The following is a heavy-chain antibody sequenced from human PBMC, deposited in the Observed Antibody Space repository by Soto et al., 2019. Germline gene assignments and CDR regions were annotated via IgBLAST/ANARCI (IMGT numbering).Heavy chain of an antibody. J-gene: IGHJ4*02. CDR2: ISGYNGNT. D-gene: IGHD2-21*01. Sequence: QVQLVQSGAEVKKPGASVKVSCKASGYTFRNFGINWVRQAPGQGLEWMGWISGYNGNTNYAQKLQGRVTMTTDTSMRTAYMELTSLRSEDTAVYYCARGGMGSRCYWGDYWGQGTLVTVSS. CDR3: ARGGMGSRCYWGDY. V-gene: IGHV1-18*01. CDR1: GYTFRNFG.